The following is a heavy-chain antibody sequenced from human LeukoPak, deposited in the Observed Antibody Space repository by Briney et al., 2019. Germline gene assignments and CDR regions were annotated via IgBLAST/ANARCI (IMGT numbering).Heavy chain of an antibody. Sequence: NPSETLSLTCTVSGGSISSYYWSWIRQPPGKGLEWIGYIYYSGSTNYSPSLKSRVTISVDTSKNQFSLKLSSVTAADTAVYYCATAAAAGTRGAFDIWGQGTMVTVSS. V-gene: IGHV4-59*08. D-gene: IGHD6-13*01. CDR2: IYYSGST. J-gene: IGHJ3*02. CDR3: ATAAAAGTRGAFDI. CDR1: GGSISSYY.